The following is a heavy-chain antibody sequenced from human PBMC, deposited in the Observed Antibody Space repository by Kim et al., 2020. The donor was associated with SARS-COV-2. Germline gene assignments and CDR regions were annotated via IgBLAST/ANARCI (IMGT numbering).Heavy chain of an antibody. D-gene: IGHD1-1*01. CDR3: TNWNDESYYGMDV. J-gene: IGHJ6*02. Sequence: AYAASVKCRFTSTRDDSKDTAYLQMNSLKTEDTAVYYCTNWNDESYYGMDVWGQGTTVTVSS. V-gene: IGHV3-73*01.